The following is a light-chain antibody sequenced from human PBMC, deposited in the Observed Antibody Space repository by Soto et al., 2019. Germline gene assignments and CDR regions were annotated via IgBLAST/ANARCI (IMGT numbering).Light chain of an antibody. CDR1: SSDVGGYNY. J-gene: IGLJ1*01. V-gene: IGLV2-11*01. CDR2: DVS. Sequence: LTQPRSVSGSPGQSVTISCTGTSSDVGGYNYVSWYQQHPGKAPKLMIYDVSKRPSGVPDRFSGSKSGNTASLTISGLQAEDEADYYCCSYAGSYTRYVFGTGTKVTVL. CDR3: CSYAGSYTRYV.